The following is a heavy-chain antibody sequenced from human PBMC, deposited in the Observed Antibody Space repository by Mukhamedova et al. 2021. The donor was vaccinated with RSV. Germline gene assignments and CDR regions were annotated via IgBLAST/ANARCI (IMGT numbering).Heavy chain of an antibody. CDR3: ARARSTNYYHYMDC. V-gene: IGHV4-59*01. J-gene: IGHJ6*03. Sequence: IRQPPGKGLEWIGYIYYSGSTNYNPSLKSRVTISVDTSKNQFSLKLSSVTAADTVVYYCARARSTNYYHYMDCWGKGTTVTVSS. CDR2: IYYSGST. D-gene: IGHD2/OR15-2a*01.